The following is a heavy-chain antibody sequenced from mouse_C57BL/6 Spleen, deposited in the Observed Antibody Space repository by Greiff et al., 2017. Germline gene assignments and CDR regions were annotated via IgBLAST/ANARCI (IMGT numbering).Heavy chain of an antibody. CDR2: IYPGDGDT. CDR1: GYAFSSSW. V-gene: IGHV1-82*01. D-gene: IGHD1-1*01. CDR3: ARGPDYFYAMDY. J-gene: IGHJ4*01. Sequence: VQLQQSGAELVKPGASVKISCKASGYAFSSSWMNWVKQRPGKGLEWIGRIYPGDGDTNYNGKFKGKATLTADKSSSTAYMQLSSLTSEDSAVYFCARGPDYFYAMDYWGQGTSVTVSS.